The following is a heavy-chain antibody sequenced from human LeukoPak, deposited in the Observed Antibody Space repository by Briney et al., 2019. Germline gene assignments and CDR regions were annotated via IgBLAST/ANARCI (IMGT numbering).Heavy chain of an antibody. Sequence: GGSLRLSCAASGFTFDDYAMHWVRQAPGKGLEWVSGISWNSGSIGYADSVKGRFTISRDNAKNSLYLQMNSLRAEDTALYYCAKDTVGIAAVAGGYWYYGMEVWGQGTTVTVSS. V-gene: IGHV3-9*01. CDR3: AKDTVGIAAVAGGYWYYGMEV. J-gene: IGHJ6*02. D-gene: IGHD6-13*01. CDR1: GFTFDDYA. CDR2: ISWNSGSI.